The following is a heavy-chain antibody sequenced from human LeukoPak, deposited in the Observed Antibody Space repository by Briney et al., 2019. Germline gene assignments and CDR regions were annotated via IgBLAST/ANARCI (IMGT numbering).Heavy chain of an antibody. D-gene: IGHD2-2*01. V-gene: IGHV5-51*01. CDR3: ASPFWVPAAIGGVAFDI. CDR2: IYPGDSDT. Sequence: PGESLKISCKGSGHSFTSYWIGWVRQMPGKGLEWMGIIYPGDSDTRYSPSFQGQVTISADKSISTAYLQWSSLKASDTAMYYCASPFWVPAAIGGVAFDIWGQGTMVTVSS. J-gene: IGHJ3*02. CDR1: GHSFTSYW.